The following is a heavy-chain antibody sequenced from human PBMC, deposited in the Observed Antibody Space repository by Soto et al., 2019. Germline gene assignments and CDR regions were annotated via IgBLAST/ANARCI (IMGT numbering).Heavy chain of an antibody. V-gene: IGHV3-30*18. CDR2: ISYDGSNK. J-gene: IGHJ2*01. D-gene: IGHD6-19*01. Sequence: QVQLVESGGGVVQPGRSLRLSCAASGFTFSSYGMHWVRQAPGKGLEWVAVISYDGSNKYYADAVKGRFTISRDNSKNTLYLQMNSLRAEDTAVYYCAKNGAEVAGFEWYFDLWGRGTLVTVSS. CDR3: AKNGAEVAGFEWYFDL. CDR1: GFTFSSYG.